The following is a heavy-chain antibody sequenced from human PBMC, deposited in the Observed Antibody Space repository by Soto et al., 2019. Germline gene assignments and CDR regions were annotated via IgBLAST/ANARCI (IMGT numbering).Heavy chain of an antibody. J-gene: IGHJ4*02. CDR3: ARDVGLGPVTVSTHVDY. V-gene: IGHV1-69*08. CDR1: XGTFSNYT. D-gene: IGHD4-17*01. Sequence: QVQLVQSGAEVQKPGSSVKVSCKAXXGTFSNYTTTWVRQAPGQGREWMGRIIPILDIANYAKKFQGRVTITADKSTSTAYMELSSLRSEDTAVYYCARDVGLGPVTVSTHVDYWGQGTLVIVSS. CDR2: IIPILDIA.